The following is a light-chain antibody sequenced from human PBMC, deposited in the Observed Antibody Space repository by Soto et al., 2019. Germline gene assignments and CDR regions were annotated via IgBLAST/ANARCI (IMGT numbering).Light chain of an antibody. Sequence: AIEMTQSPSSLSVSVGDRATITCRASQGISHDLGWYQQKPGKAPKLLIYAASILQSGVPSRFSGSGSGTDFTLTISSLQSEDFAVYYCQQSNSWPWTFGGGTKVDIK. CDR2: AAS. J-gene: IGKJ4*02. CDR1: QGISHD. CDR3: QQSNSWPWT. V-gene: IGKV1-6*01.